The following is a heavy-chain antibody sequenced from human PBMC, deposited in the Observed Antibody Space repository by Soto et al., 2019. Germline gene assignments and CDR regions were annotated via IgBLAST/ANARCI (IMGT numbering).Heavy chain of an antibody. CDR3: ARGGSYWARRHYFDS. CDR2: VTPRNGDT. CDR1: GYTFTSYD. V-gene: IGHV1-8*02. Sequence: QVQLVQSGAEMKKPGASVKVSCKASGYTFTSYDINWVRQAAGQGPEWMGSVTPRNGDTAFAQKYQGRVTVTSNPSVSTVYMELSNLRSDDTAVYYCARGGSYWARRHYFDSWGQGTLVTVSS. D-gene: IGHD2-8*02. J-gene: IGHJ4*02.